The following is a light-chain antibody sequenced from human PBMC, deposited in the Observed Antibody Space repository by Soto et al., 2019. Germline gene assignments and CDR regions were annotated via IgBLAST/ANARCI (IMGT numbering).Light chain of an antibody. Sequence: DIVMTQSPASLAVSLVERATINCKSSQSLLSSSKNENRLGWYQQKPGQPPKLVVYRASTRESGVPDRFSGSGSGTDFTLSISSLQAEDVAVYYCQQYYSAPWTFGQGTRVEIK. V-gene: IGKV4-1*01. J-gene: IGKJ1*01. CDR3: QQYYSAPWT. CDR2: RAS. CDR1: QSLLSSSKNENR.